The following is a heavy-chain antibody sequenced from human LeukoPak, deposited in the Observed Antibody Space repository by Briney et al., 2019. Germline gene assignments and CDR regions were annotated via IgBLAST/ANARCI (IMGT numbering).Heavy chain of an antibody. CDR2: ISADGSAT. V-gene: IGHV3-74*01. CDR3: VRVNGWPDY. D-gene: IGHD6-19*01. Sequence: GSLRLSCAASGFTFSSYWMHWVRRAPGKALVWVSYISADGSATRYADSVKGRFTISRDNAKSTLYLQMDSLRAEDMAVYYCVRVNGWPDYWGQGTLVTVSS. CDR1: GFTFSSYW. J-gene: IGHJ4*02.